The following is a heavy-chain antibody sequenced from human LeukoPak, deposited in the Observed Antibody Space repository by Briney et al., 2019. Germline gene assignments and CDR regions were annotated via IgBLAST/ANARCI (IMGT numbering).Heavy chain of an antibody. CDR1: GFTFSSYS. CDR3: ANALRWFGGLLPLDY. J-gene: IGHJ4*02. Sequence: GGSLRLSCAASGFTFSSYSMSWVRQAPGKGLEWVSAISGSGGSTYYADSVKGRFTISRDNSKNTLYLQMNSLRAEDTAVYYCANALRWFGGLLPLDYWGQGTLVTVSS. CDR2: ISGSGGST. V-gene: IGHV3-23*01. D-gene: IGHD3-10*01.